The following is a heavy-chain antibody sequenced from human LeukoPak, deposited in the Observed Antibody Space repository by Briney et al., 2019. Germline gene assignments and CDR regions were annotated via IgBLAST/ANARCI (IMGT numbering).Heavy chain of an antibody. D-gene: IGHD5-12*01. CDR2: IYPGDSDT. Sequence: GESLKISCKGSGYTFTSSWIAWVRQMPGKGLEWMRIIYPGDSDTRYSPSFQGQVTISADKSISTAYLQWSSLKASDTAIYYCATRGSSSAYFDFWGQGTLVTVSS. J-gene: IGHJ4*02. V-gene: IGHV5-51*01. CDR1: GYTFTSSW. CDR3: ATRGSSSAYFDF.